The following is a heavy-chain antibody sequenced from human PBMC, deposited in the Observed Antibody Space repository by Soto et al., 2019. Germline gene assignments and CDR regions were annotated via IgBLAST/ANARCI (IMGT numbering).Heavy chain of an antibody. CDR2: INAGNGNT. CDR1: GYTFTSYA. CDR3: ARGRTTVTTTPFFVY. D-gene: IGHD4-17*01. V-gene: IGHV1-3*01. Sequence: ASVKVSCKASGYTFTSYAMHWVRQAPGQRLEWMGWINAGNGNTKYSQKFQGRVTITRDTSASTAYMELSSLRSEDTAVYYCARGRTTVTTTPFFVYWGQGTLVTV. J-gene: IGHJ4*02.